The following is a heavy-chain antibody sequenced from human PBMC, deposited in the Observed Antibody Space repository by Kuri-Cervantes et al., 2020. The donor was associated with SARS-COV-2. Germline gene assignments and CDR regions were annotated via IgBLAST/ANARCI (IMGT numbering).Heavy chain of an antibody. Sequence: SCTVSGGSISSRDHYWSWIRQPPGKGLEWIGYIYYSGSTSYNASLKSRVTISADSSKNQFSLKLSSVTAADTAVYYCARGVIVGELSLFGKNWGQGTLVTVSS. J-gene: IGHJ4*02. D-gene: IGHD3-16*02. CDR3: ARGVIVGELSLFGKN. V-gene: IGHV4-30-4*08. CDR2: IYYSGST. CDR1: GGSISSRDHY.